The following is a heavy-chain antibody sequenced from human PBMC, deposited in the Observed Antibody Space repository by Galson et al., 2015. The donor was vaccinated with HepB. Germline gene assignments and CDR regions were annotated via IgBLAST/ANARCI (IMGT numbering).Heavy chain of an antibody. CDR3: CGGHYSGR. D-gene: IGHD2-21*01. CDR1: GFTFHNYW. J-gene: IGHJ4*02. Sequence: SLRLSCAASGFTFHNYWMNWVRHTPGKGLEWVASMKQDGGEKHYLDAVRGRFTISGDAATNSLLLQMSSLRAEDTAVYHCCGGHYSGRWGRGTQVTVSS. CDR2: MKQDGGEK. V-gene: IGHV3-7*01.